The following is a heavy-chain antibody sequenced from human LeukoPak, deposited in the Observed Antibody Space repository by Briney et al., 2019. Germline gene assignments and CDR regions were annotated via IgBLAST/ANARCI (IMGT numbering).Heavy chain of an antibody. CDR3: SRGGYNDFWSGYPHGTGLDY. Sequence: GRSLRLSCTASGFTFGDYAMNWVRQAPGKGLEWVGFIITKEYGGTTDYAASVKGRYTISRDDSKSIAYLQMNSLKAEDTAIYYCSRGGYNDFWSGYPHGTGLDYWGQGTLVIVSS. V-gene: IGHV3-49*04. CDR1: GFTFGDYA. J-gene: IGHJ4*02. D-gene: IGHD3-3*01. CDR2: IITKEYGGTT.